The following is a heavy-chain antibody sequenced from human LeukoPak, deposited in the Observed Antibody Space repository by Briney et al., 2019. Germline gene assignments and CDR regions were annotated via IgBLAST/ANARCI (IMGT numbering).Heavy chain of an antibody. Sequence: GGSLRLSCAASGFTFSSYSMNWVRQAPGKGLEWVSYISSSGSTIYYADSVKGRFTISRDNAKNSLYLQMNSLRAEDTAVYYCARDFYGSGSYYNRAFDYWGQGTLVTVSS. CDR2: ISSSGSTI. J-gene: IGHJ4*02. CDR1: GFTFSSYS. CDR3: ARDFYGSGSYYNRAFDY. V-gene: IGHV3-48*04. D-gene: IGHD3-10*01.